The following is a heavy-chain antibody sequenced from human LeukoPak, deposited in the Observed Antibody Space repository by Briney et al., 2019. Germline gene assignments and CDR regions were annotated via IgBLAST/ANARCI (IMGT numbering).Heavy chain of an antibody. CDR2: INPNSGGT. CDR1: GYTFTGYC. J-gene: IGHJ4*02. Sequence: EASVKVSCKASGYTFTGYCMHWVRQAPGQGLEWMGRINPNSGGTNYAQKFQGRVTMTRDTSISTAYMELSRLRSDDTAVYYCARDSTQRYYYDSSGYYYGVDYWGQGTLVTVSS. D-gene: IGHD3-22*01. CDR3: ARDSTQRYYYDSSGYYYGVDY. V-gene: IGHV1-2*06.